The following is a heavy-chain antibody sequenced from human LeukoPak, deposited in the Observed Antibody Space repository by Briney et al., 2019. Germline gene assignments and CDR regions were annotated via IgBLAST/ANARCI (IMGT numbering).Heavy chain of an antibody. CDR1: GGSISSYY. Sequence: SETLSLTCTLSGGSISSYYWSWIRQPAGKGLEWIGRIYSSGSINYNPSLNSRVTMSVDTSKNQFSLKLSAVTAADTAVYYCARRDWNYWYFDLWGRGALVTVSS. J-gene: IGHJ2*01. D-gene: IGHD1-1*01. CDR3: ARRDWNYWYFDL. V-gene: IGHV4-4*07. CDR2: IYSSGSI.